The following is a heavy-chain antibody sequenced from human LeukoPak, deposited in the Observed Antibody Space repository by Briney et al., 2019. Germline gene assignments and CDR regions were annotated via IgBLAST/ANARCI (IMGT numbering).Heavy chain of an antibody. CDR3: ARVGLGYCSSTSCYRGTTYFDY. V-gene: IGHV3-30-3*01. J-gene: IGHJ4*02. CDR2: ISYDGSNK. CDR1: GFTFSSYA. Sequence: GGSLRLSCAASGFTFSSYAMHWVRQAPGKGLEWVAVISYDGSNKYYADSVKGRFTISRDNSKNTLYLQMNSLRAEDTAVYYCARVGLGYCSSTSCYRGTTYFDYWGQGTLVTVSS. D-gene: IGHD2-2*01.